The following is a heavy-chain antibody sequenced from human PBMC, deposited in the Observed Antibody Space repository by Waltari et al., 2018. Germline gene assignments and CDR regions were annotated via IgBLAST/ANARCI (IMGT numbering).Heavy chain of an antibody. D-gene: IGHD6-19*01. CDR1: GFTFSSYA. CDR2: ISTSGSTI. CDR3: ARVYSSGWYFDY. J-gene: IGHJ4*02. V-gene: IGHV3-48*03. Sequence: EVQLVESGGGLVQPGGSLRLSCAASGFTFSSYAMDWVRQAPGKGLEWVSYISTSGSTIYYAESVKGRFTSSRDNAKNALYLQMNSLRAEDTAVYYCARVYSSGWYFDYWGQGTLVTVSS.